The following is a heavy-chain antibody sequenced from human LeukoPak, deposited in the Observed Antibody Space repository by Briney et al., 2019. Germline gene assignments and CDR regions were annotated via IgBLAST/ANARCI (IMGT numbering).Heavy chain of an antibody. CDR3: AKVSEGYYYYYGMDV. Sequence: PGGSLRLSCAASGFTFSDYYMSWIRQAPGKGLEWVSYISSSGSTIYYADSVKGRFTISRDNAKNSLYLQMNSLRAEDTALYYCAKVSEGYYYYYGMDVWGQGTTVTVSS. CDR1: GFTFSDYY. V-gene: IGHV3-11*01. CDR2: ISSSGSTI. J-gene: IGHJ6*02.